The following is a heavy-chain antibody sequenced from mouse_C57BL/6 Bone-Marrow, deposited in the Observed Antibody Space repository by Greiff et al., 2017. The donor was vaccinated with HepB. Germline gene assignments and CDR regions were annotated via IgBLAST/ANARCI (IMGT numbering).Heavy chain of an antibody. V-gene: IGHV1-4*01. CDR3: ARAPYGNYPYYYAMDY. D-gene: IGHD2-1*01. J-gene: IGHJ4*01. CDR1: GYTFTSYT. CDR2: INPSSGYT. Sequence: QVQLKQSGAELARPGASVKMSCKASGYTFTSYTMHWVKQRPGQGLEWIGYINPSSGYTKYNQKFKDKATLTADKSSSTAYMQLSSLTSEDSAVYYCARAPYGNYPYYYAMDYWGQGTSVTVSS.